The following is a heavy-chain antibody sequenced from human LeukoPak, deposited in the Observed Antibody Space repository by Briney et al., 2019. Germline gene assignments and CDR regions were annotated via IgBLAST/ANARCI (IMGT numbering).Heavy chain of an antibody. CDR1: GYSFTSYW. CDR2: IYSGDSDT. V-gene: IGHV5-51*01. D-gene: IGHD5-18*01. Sequence: GESLEISCKGSGYSFTSYWIGWVRQMPGKGLEWMGIIYSGDSDTRYSPSFQGQVTISADKSISTAYLQWSSLKASDTAVYYCARSGYSYGRFDYGAREPWSPSPQ. J-gene: IGHJ4*02. CDR3: ARSGYSYGRFD.